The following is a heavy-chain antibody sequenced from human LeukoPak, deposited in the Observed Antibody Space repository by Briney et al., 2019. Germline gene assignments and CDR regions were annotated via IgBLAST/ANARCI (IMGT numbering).Heavy chain of an antibody. D-gene: IGHD4-17*01. V-gene: IGHV4-59*01. J-gene: IGHJ5*02. Sequence: SETLSLTCTVSDGSISSYYWSWIRQPPGKGLEWIGYIYYSGSTNYNPSLKSRVTISVDASKNQFSLKLSSVTAADTAVYYCARVPQAYGDYWFDPWGQGTLVTVSS. CDR1: DGSISSYY. CDR3: ARVPQAYGDYWFDP. CDR2: IYYSGST.